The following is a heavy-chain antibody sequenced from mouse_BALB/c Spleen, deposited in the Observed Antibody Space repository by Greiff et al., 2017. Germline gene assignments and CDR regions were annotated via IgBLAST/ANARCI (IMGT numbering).Heavy chain of an antibody. CDR3: ARSRIYRYDGAWFAY. J-gene: IGHJ3*01. CDR2: IDPENGNT. D-gene: IGHD2-14*01. CDR1: GFNIKDYY. V-gene: IGHV14-1*02. Sequence: EVQLQQSGAKLVRPGALVKLSCKASGFNIKDYYMHWVKQRPEQGLEWIGWIDPENGNTIYDPKFQGKASITADTSSNTAYLQLSSLTSEDTAVYYCARSRIYRYDGAWFAYWGQGTLVTVSA.